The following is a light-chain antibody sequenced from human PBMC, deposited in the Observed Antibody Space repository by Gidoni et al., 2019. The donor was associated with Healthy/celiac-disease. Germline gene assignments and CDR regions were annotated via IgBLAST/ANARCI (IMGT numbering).Light chain of an antibody. CDR1: QSVSSSY. J-gene: IGKJ2*01. Sequence: EIVLTQSPGTLSLSPGQRATLSCRASQSVSSSYLAWYQQKPGQYPRLLIYGESSRATGIPYSFSGSGSGTDFTLTISRLEPYDFSVYYCHQYGSSPTFGQGTKLEIK. CDR3: HQYGSSPT. CDR2: GES. V-gene: IGKV3-20*01.